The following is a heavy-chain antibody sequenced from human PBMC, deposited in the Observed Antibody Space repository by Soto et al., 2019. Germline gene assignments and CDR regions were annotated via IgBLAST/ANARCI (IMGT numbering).Heavy chain of an antibody. V-gene: IGHV4-39*01. CDR3: ASRVEGLYSGNDRYYFDY. J-gene: IGHJ4*02. Sequence: SETLSLTCTVSGGSISTIAYYWGWIRQPPGKGLEWIGTIYYSGTSYHNPSLKSRVTISVDTSKNQFSLTLTSVTAADTAVYYCASRVEGLYSGNDRYYFDYWGQGTLVTVSS. D-gene: IGHD5-12*01. CDR1: GGSISTIAYY. CDR2: IYYSGTS.